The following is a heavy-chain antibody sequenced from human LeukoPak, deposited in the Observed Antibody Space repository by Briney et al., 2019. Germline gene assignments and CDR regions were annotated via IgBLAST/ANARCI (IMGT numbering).Heavy chain of an antibody. J-gene: IGHJ4*02. Sequence: GGSLRLSCAASGFTFSSYAITWVRQAPGKGLEWVSAITGSGGSTYYADSVKGRFTISRDNSKNTLYLQMNSLRAEDTAVYYCAKCPNYYGSGSQIDYWGQGTLVTVSS. V-gene: IGHV3-23*01. CDR2: ITGSGGST. CDR1: GFTFSSYA. D-gene: IGHD3-10*01. CDR3: AKCPNYYGSGSQIDY.